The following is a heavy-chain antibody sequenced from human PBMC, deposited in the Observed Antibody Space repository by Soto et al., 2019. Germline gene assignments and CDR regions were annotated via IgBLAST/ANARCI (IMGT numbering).Heavy chain of an antibody. D-gene: IGHD4-17*01. J-gene: IGHJ5*02. Sequence: SETLSLTCVVSGESMITSGWWTWVRLSPGKGMQWIGEIYNSGRTDYNPSLKSRVTISVDKSKSQFSLKLTSVTAADTAVYFCARRTTVTGDWFHXWGQGILVTVSX. CDR1: GESMITSGW. V-gene: IGHV4-4*02. CDR3: ARRTTVTGDWFHX. CDR2: IYNSGRT.